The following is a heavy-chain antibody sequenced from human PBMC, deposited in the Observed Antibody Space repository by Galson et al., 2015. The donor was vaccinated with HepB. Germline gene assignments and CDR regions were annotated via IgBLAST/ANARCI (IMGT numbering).Heavy chain of an antibody. CDR2: ISGSGGST. J-gene: IGHJ4*02. Sequence: SCKASGGTFSSYAMSWVRQAPGKGLEWVSAISGSGGSTYYADSVKGRFTISRDNSKNTLYLQMNSLRAEDTAVYYCAKLIYGSGSRDYWGQGTLVTVSS. CDR1: GGTFSSYA. D-gene: IGHD5-12*01. V-gene: IGHV3-23*01. CDR3: AKLIYGSGSRDY.